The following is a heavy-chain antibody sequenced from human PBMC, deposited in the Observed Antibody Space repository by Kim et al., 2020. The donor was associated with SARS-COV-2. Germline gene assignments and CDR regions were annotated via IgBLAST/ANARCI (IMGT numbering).Heavy chain of an antibody. CDR1: GFTFSAYD. V-gene: IGHV3-48*02. D-gene: IGHD3-16*01. J-gene: IGHJ3*02. Sequence: GGSLRLSCATSGFTFSAYDMNWVRQAPGKGLEWLSFITKSSTTIYYAGSVEGRFTISRDNAKNSLFLQMNSLRDADTALYYCVRDRMGGAFDMWGQGTMV. CDR2: ITKSSTTI. CDR3: VRDRMGGAFDM.